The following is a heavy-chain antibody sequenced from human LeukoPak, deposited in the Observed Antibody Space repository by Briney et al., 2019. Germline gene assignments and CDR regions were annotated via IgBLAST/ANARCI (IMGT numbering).Heavy chain of an antibody. D-gene: IGHD3-10*01. CDR2: INAGNGNT. V-gene: IGHV1-3*01. CDR1: GYTFTSYA. Sequence: GASVKVSCKASGYTFTSYAMHRVRQAPGQRLEWMGWINAGNGNTKYSQKFQGRVTITRDTSASTAYMELSSLRSEDTAVYYCARHGSGSYYMAWFDPWGQGTLVTVSS. CDR3: ARHGSGSYYMAWFDP. J-gene: IGHJ5*02.